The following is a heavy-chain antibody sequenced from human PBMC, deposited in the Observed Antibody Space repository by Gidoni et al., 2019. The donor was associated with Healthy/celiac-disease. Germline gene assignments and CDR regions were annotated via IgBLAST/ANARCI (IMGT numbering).Heavy chain of an antibody. D-gene: IGHD6-13*01. CDR2: ISSSSSTI. CDR3: ASDPSGQQPDPNY. V-gene: IGHV3-48*02. J-gene: IGHJ4*02. CDR1: GFTFSSYS. Sequence: EVQLVESGGGLVQPGGSLRLSCAASGFTFSSYSMNWVRPAPWKGLEWVSYISSSSSTIYYADSVKGRFTISRDNAKNSLYLQMNSLRDEDTAVYYCASDPSGQQPDPNYWGQGTLVTVSS.